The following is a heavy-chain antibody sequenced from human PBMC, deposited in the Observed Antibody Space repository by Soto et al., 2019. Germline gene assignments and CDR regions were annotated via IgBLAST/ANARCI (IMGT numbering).Heavy chain of an antibody. Sequence: PGGSLRLSSAASGFRFSPYAISWVRQAPGKGLEWVSSISGSGNKTYYADSVKGRFTISRDNSKDTLFLQMNGLSAEDTALYYCARGVRLHFDNWGQGTLVTVS. V-gene: IGHV3-23*01. CDR2: ISGSGNKT. J-gene: IGHJ4*02. CDR1: GFRFSPYA. CDR3: ARGVRLHFDN.